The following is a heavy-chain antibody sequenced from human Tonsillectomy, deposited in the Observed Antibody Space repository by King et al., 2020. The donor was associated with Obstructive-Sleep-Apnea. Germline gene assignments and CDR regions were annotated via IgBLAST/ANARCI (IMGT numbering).Heavy chain of an antibody. Sequence: VQLVESGGGLVKPGGSLRLSCTVSGLTFSDAWMSWVRQAPGKGLEWVGRIKSKRGGGTTDYAAPVKGRFTISRDDSENTLYLQMNSLKTEDTAVYYWAHINLVPASMLYWGQGTLVTVSS. D-gene: IGHD2-2*01. CDR1: GLTFSDAW. V-gene: IGHV3-15*01. CDR3: AHINLVPASMLY. CDR2: IKSKRGGGTT. J-gene: IGHJ4*02.